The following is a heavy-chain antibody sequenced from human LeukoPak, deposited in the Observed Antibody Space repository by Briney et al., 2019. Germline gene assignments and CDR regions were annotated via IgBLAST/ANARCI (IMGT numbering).Heavy chain of an antibody. V-gene: IGHV4-38-2*01. J-gene: IGHJ6*03. CDR2: IYHSGST. D-gene: IGHD6-13*01. CDR3: ARQHDSYHYYYVDV. Sequence: NPSETLSLTCAVSGYSISSGYYWGWIRQPPGKGLEWIGSIYHSGSTYYNPSLKSRVTISVDTSKNQFSLKLSFVTAADTAVYYCARQHDSYHYYYVDVWGKGTTVTVSS. CDR1: GYSISSGYY.